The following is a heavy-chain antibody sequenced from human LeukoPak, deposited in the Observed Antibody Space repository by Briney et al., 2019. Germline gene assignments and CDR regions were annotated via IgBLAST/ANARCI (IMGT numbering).Heavy chain of an antibody. CDR1: GFTFSSYS. D-gene: IGHD3-9*01. Sequence: GGSLRLSCAASGFTFSSYSMNWVRQAPGKGLEWVSSISSSSSSYIYYADSVKGRFTISRDNAKNSLYLQMNSLRAEDTAVYYCARRPHYDIFPYYYYGMDVWGKGTTVTVSS. V-gene: IGHV3-21*01. CDR3: ARRPHYDIFPYYYYGMDV. J-gene: IGHJ6*04. CDR2: ISSSSSSYI.